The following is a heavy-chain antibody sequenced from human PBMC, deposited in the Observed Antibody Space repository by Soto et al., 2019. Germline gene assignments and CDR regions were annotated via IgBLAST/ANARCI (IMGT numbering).Heavy chain of an antibody. CDR3: ARVPKTTPMDSHLDY. CDR2: IIPIFGTA. D-gene: IGHD5-18*01. CDR1: GGTFSSYA. J-gene: IGHJ4*02. V-gene: IGHV1-69*13. Sequence: GASVKVSCKASGGTFSSYAISWVRQAPGQGLEWMGGIIPIFGTANYAQKFQGRVTITADESTSTAYMELSSLRSEDTAVYYCARVPKTTPMDSHLDYWGQGTLVTVSS.